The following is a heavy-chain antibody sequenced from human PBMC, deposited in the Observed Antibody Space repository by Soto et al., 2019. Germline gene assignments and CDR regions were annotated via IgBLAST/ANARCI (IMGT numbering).Heavy chain of an antibody. CDR1: GWNFSGYY. Sequence: SETLSLTSAVYGWNFSGYYWSWIRQPPGKGLEWIGEINHSGSTNYNPSLKSRVTISVDTSKNQFSLKLSSVTAADTAVYYCASFEGARKYYYGSGRSNWFDPWGQGTLVTVPS. CDR3: ASFEGARKYYYGSGRSNWFDP. V-gene: IGHV4-34*01. D-gene: IGHD3-10*01. CDR2: INHSGST. J-gene: IGHJ5*02.